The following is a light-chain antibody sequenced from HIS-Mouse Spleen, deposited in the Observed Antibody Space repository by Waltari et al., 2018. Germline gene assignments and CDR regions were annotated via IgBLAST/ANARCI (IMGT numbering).Light chain of an antibody. CDR3: SSYAGSKV. J-gene: IGLJ3*02. CDR1: SSDVGGYNY. Sequence: QSALTQPPSASGSPGQSVTISCTGTSSDVGGYNYVSWYQQHPGKAPKLLIYEVSKRPAGVPDRFSGSKPGTTASLTVSGLQAEDEADYYCSSYAGSKVFGGGTKLTVL. CDR2: EVS. V-gene: IGLV2-8*01.